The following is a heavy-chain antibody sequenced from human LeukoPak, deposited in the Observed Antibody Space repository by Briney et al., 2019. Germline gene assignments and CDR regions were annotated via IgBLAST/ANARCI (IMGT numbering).Heavy chain of an antibody. CDR1: GFTFTKYY. V-gene: IGHV3-7*03. CDR2: INQAGSDK. J-gene: IGHJ4*02. D-gene: IGHD7-27*01. CDR3: AKEAWGPDY. Sequence: GGSLRLSCAASGFTFTKYYMTWVRQAPGEGLECVANINQAGSDKKYVDSVKGRFTISRDNAKNSVYLQMNSLTGEDTGVYYCAKEAWGPDYWGQGALVTVSS.